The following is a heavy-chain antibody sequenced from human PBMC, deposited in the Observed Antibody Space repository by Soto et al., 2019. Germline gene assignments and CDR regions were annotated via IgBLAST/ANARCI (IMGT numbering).Heavy chain of an antibody. V-gene: IGHV3-33*01. CDR3: TREGPETGTCAFDI. J-gene: IGHJ3*02. Sequence: QVQLVESGGGVVQPGRSLRLSCAASGFTFSFYGAHWVRQAPGKGLEWVALIWANGRNKNYADSVKGRFTISRDNSKNTLDLQMNSLTAEDTAVYYCTREGPETGTCAFDIWGQGTMVTVSS. CDR1: GFTFSFYG. D-gene: IGHD3-9*01. CDR2: IWANGRNK.